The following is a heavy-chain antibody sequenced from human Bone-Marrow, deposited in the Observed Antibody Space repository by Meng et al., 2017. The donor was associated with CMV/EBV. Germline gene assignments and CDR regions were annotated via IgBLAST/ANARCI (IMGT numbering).Heavy chain of an antibody. V-gene: IGHV3-9*01. Sequence: GGSLRLSCAASGFIFDEYAMHWVRQAPGQGLEWVSGISWNRATIAYADSVKGRFTISRDDAENSLYLEMNSLRPEDTALYYCVKDIGNYYGSGTYYGPFAMDGWGQGTSVTVSS. CDR1: GFIFDEYA. D-gene: IGHD3-10*01. J-gene: IGHJ6*02. CDR3: VKDIGNYYGSGTYYGPFAMDG. CDR2: ISWNRATI.